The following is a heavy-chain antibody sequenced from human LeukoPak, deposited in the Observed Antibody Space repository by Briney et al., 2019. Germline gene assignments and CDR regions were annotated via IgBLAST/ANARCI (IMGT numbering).Heavy chain of an antibody. V-gene: IGHV1-2*02. CDR1: GYTFIGYY. CDR3: ARAGGDSDFWMANGYDF. CDR2: INPNSGGT. J-gene: IGHJ3*01. D-gene: IGHD3-3*01. Sequence: GASVKVSCKASGYTFIGYYIHWVRQAPGQGLEWMGWINPNSGGTDYSQTFQGRVTMSRDTSISTAYMDLTWLKYDDTAMYYSARAGGDSDFWMANGYDFWGQGTMVTVSS.